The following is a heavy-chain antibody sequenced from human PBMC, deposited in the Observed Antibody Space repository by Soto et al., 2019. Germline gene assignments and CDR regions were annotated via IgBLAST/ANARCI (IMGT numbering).Heavy chain of an antibody. CDR1: GFTFNTYA. J-gene: IGHJ2*01. CDR3: AKRGILGAQGMAYFDL. CDR2: ITPDGTEQ. V-gene: IGHV3-30*18. D-gene: IGHD1-26*01. Sequence: QVQLMESGGGVVQPGRSLRLSCAASGFTFNTYAMHWVRQAPGKELEWVAVITPDGTEQYYADSVKGRFTISRDNTKNTLYLQMNSLGLEDMSIYHCAKRGILGAQGMAYFDLWGRGTLVTVSS.